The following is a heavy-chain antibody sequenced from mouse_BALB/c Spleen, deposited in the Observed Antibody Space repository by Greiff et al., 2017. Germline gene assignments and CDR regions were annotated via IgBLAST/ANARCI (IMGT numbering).Heavy chain of an antibody. D-gene: IGHD2-14*01. J-gene: IGHJ3*01. CDR2: ISSGGSYT. CDR3: TRDYYRYDDSWFAY. CDR1: GFTFSSYT. V-gene: IGHV5-6-4*01. Sequence: EVKLVESGGGLVKPGGSLKLSCAASGFTFSSYTMSWVRQTPEKRLEWVATISSGGSYTYYPDSVKGRFTISRDNAKNTLYLQMSSLKSEDTAMYYCTRDYYRYDDSWFAYWGQGTLVTVSA.